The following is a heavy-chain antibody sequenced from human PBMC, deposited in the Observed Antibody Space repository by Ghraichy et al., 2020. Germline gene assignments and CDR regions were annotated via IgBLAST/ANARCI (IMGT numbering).Heavy chain of an antibody. CDR2: ISWNRGHT. Sequence: GGSLRLSCVASGFSFDDYAMHWVRQAPGKGLELVAGISWNRGHTGYWDSVKGRFTVSRDGAKNSLYLQMNSLRVEDTAIYYCAKDLREGCSGINCYSYYYYYYGLDVWGQGTTVTVS. J-gene: IGHJ6*02. D-gene: IGHD2-15*01. CDR3: AKDLREGCSGINCYSYYYYYYGLDV. V-gene: IGHV3-9*01. CDR1: GFSFDDYA.